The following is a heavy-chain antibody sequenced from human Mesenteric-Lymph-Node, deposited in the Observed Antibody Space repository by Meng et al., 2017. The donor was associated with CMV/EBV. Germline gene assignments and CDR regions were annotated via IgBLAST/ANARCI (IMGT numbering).Heavy chain of an antibody. V-gene: IGHV3-21*01. J-gene: IGHJ4*02. Sequence: GESLKISCLVSGFTFTNYEINWVRQAPGKGLEWVSSISSSSSYIYYADSVKGRFTISRDNAKNSLYLQMNSLRAEDTAVYYCARDKGVVVPAYDYWGQGTLVTVSS. CDR1: GFTFTNYE. CDR2: ISSSSSYI. CDR3: ARDKGVVVPAYDY. D-gene: IGHD2-2*01.